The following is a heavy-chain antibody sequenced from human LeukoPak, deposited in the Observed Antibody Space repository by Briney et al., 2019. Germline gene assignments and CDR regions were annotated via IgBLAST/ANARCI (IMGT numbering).Heavy chain of an antibody. Sequence: GASVKVSCKASGYSFTSYAINWVRQAPGQGLEWMGWINTNTGNPTYAQGFTGRFVFSLDTSVSTAYLQISSLKAEDTAVYYCATQGADGLDYWGQGTLVTVSS. CDR1: GYSFTSYA. CDR2: INTNTGNP. J-gene: IGHJ4*02. D-gene: IGHD1-26*01. V-gene: IGHV7-4-1*02. CDR3: ATQGADGLDY.